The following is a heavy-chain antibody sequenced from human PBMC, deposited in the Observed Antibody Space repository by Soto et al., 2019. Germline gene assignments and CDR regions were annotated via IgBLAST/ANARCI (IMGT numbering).Heavy chain of an antibody. CDR2: IYYSGST. V-gene: IGHV4-59*01. CDR1: GGSISSYY. J-gene: IGHJ6*02. CDR3: ASQGATIPTYYYYYGKDV. Sequence: PSETLSLTCTVSGGSISSYYWSWIRQPPGKGLEWIGYIYYSGSTNYNPSLKSRVTISVDTSKNQFSLKLSSVTAADTAVYYCASQGATIPTYYYYYGKDVWGQGTTVTVSS. D-gene: IGHD5-12*01.